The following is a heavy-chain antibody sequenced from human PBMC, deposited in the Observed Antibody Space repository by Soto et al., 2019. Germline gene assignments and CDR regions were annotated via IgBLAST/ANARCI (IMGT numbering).Heavy chain of an antibody. D-gene: IGHD3-16*01. J-gene: IGHJ4*02. CDR2: ISYDGSNK. CDR3: VCGGNFFVY. Sequence: GGSLRLSCAASGFTFSSYAMHWVRQAPGKGLEWVAVISYDGSNKYYAESVKGRFTISRDKAKNTLYLQMNSLRAEDTAVYYCVCGGNFFVYWGQGTLVTVSS. CDR1: GFTFSSYA. V-gene: IGHV3-30-3*01.